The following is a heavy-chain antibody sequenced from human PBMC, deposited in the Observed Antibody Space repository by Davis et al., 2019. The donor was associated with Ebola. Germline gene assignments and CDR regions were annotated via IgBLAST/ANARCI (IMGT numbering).Heavy chain of an antibody. D-gene: IGHD4-23*01. Sequence: PGGSLRLSCAASGFTFDGYAMHWVRQAPGKGLEWVSGISWNSGSIGYADSVKGRFTISRDNAKNSLYLQMNSLRAEDTAVYYCARSRFGGGNVRGFGDYWGQGTLVTVSS. J-gene: IGHJ4*02. V-gene: IGHV3-9*01. CDR2: ISWNSGSI. CDR3: ARSRFGGGNVRGFGDY. CDR1: GFTFDGYA.